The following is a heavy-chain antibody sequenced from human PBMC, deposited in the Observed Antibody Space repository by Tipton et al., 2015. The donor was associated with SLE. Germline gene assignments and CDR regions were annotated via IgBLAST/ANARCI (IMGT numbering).Heavy chain of an antibody. CDR1: GGSLSSGSYY. CDR2: FYTSGST. V-gene: IGHV4-61*09. D-gene: IGHD6-13*01. J-gene: IGHJ4*02. Sequence: LRLSCTVSGGSLSSGSYYWSWIRQPAGKGLEWIGHFYTSGSTNYNPSLKSRVTMSVDTSKNQFSLKLSSVTAADTAVYYCARRRGSSWYEDYFDYWGQGTLVTVSS. CDR3: ARRRGSSWYEDYFDY.